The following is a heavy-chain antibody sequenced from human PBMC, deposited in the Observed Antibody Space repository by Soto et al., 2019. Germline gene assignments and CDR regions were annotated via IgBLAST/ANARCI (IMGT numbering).Heavy chain of an antibody. D-gene: IGHD2-15*01. J-gene: IGHJ6*02. V-gene: IGHV3-21*01. CDR3: ARDRGYDAHDFYYNAMDV. CDR1: GFTFRTYT. CDR2: IRGSSPYT. Sequence: GGSLRLSCISSGFTFRTYTMNWVRQAPGKGLEWVSDIRGSSPYTFYAESVKGRFTISRDNAKNSLFLQMNSLRAEDTAVYYCARDRGYDAHDFYYNAMDVWGQGTTVTVSS.